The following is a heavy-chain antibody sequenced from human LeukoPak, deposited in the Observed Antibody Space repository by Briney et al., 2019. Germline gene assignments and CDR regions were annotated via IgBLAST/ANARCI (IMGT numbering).Heavy chain of an antibody. CDR3: ARGTAAAGTFWFDP. CDR1: GGSISSYY. CDR2: IYYSGST. Sequence: SETLSLTCTVSGGSISSYYWSWIRQPPGKGLEWIGYIYYSGSTNYNPSLKSRVTISVDTSKNQFSLKLSSVTAADTAVYYCARGTAAAGTFWFDPWGQRTLVTVSS. V-gene: IGHV4-59*01. J-gene: IGHJ5*02. D-gene: IGHD6-13*01.